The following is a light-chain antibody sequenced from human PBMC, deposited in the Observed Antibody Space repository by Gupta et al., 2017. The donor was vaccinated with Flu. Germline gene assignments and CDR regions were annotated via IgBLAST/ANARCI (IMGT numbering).Light chain of an antibody. Sequence: EIVMTQSPATLSVSPGERATLSCRASQSVSSNLAWYQQKPGQAPRLLIYGASTRATGIPASFSGSGSGTEFTLTISSLQSEDVAVYYCQQDNNWWTFGQGTKVEIK. CDR2: GAS. J-gene: IGKJ1*01. CDR1: QSVSSN. V-gene: IGKV3-15*01. CDR3: QQDNNWWT.